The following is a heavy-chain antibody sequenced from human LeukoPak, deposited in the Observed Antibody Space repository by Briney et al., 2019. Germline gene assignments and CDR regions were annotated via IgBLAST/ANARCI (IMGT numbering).Heavy chain of an antibody. J-gene: IGHJ4*02. CDR1: GFTFSSYG. V-gene: IGHV3-23*01. D-gene: IGHD3-22*01. CDR3: ARVQQYDKFDY. CDR2: ISGSGGST. Sequence: GGSLRLSCAASGFTFSSYGMSWVRQAPGKGLEWVSAISGSGGSTYYADSVKGRFTISRDNSKNSLYLQMNSLRAEDTAFYYCARVQQYDKFDYWGQGTLVTVSS.